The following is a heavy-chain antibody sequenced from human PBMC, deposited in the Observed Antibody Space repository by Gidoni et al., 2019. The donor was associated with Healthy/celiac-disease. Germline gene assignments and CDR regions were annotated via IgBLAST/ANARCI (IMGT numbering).Heavy chain of an antibody. D-gene: IGHD5-18*01. J-gene: IGHJ4*02. CDR1: GFTFDDYA. CDR3: AKSYRGVSYGLFDY. V-gene: IGHV3-9*01. CDR2: ISWNSGSI. Sequence: EVQLVESGGGLVQPGRSLRLSCAASGFTFDDYAMHWVRQAPGKGLEWVSGISWNSGSIGYADSVKGRFTISRDNAKNSLYLQMNSLRAEDTALYYCAKSYRGVSYGLFDYWGQGTLVTVSA.